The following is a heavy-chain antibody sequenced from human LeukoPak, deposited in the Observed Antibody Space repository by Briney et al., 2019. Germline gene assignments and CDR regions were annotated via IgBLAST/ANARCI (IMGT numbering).Heavy chain of an antibody. CDR3: ARGVSSATDW. Sequence: TGGSLRLPCAASDFSFSTYWMNWVRQAPGKGLEWVANINGDGRDTYYVGSVRGRFTISRDNADNSLYLQMNSLRGDDTAVYYCARGVSSATDWWGQGTLVTVSS. V-gene: IGHV3-7*01. CDR1: DFSFSTYW. CDR2: INGDGRDT. D-gene: IGHD3-22*01. J-gene: IGHJ4*02.